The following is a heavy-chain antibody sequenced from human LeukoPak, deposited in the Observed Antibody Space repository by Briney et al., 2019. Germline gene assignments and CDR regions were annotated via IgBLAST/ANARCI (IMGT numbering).Heavy chain of an antibody. CDR2: IKQDGSDK. Sequence: GGSLRLSCAASGFTFTKYWMTWVRQAPGKGLEWVGNIKQDGSDKNYMDSVKGRFTISRDNAKNSLYLQMNSLRAEDTALYYCAKDKFMGSSWSYFDYWGQGTLVTVSS. D-gene: IGHD6-13*01. CDR1: GFTFTKYW. V-gene: IGHV3-7*03. CDR3: AKDKFMGSSWSYFDY. J-gene: IGHJ4*02.